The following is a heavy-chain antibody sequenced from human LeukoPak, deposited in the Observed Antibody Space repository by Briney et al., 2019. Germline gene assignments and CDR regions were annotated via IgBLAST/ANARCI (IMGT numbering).Heavy chain of an antibody. Sequence: GGSLRLSCAASGFTFSSYGMHWVRQAPGKGLEWVAFIRYDGSNKYYADSVKGRFTISRDNSKNTLYLQMNSLRAEDTAVYYCAKDLTPGGIVGATIGAFDIWGQGTMVTVSS. V-gene: IGHV3-30*02. CDR3: AKDLTPGGIVGATIGAFDI. CDR1: GFTFSSYG. CDR2: IRYDGSNK. D-gene: IGHD1-26*01. J-gene: IGHJ3*02.